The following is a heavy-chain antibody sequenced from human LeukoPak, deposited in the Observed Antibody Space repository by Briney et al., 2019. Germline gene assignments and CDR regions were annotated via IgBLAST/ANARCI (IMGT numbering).Heavy chain of an antibody. J-gene: IGHJ5*02. CDR2: IRYDGNNK. Sequence: PGGSLRLSCAASGFTFSSYAMHWVRQAPGKGLEWVAFIRYDGNNKNYADSAKGRFTISRDNSKDTLYLQMNSLRAEDTAVYYCAKGDDYGANTRLPKFNWFDLWGQGTLVTVSS. D-gene: IGHD4-23*01. CDR1: GFTFSSYA. V-gene: IGHV3-30*02. CDR3: AKGDDYGANTRLPKFNWFDL.